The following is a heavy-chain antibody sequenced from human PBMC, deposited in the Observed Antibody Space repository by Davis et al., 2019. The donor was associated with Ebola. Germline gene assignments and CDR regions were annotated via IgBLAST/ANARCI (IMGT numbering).Heavy chain of an antibody. V-gene: IGHV1-2*02. Sequence: ASVKVSCKASGYTFTGYYMHWVRQAPGQGLEWMGWINPNSGGTNYAQKFQGRVTITADKSTSTAYMELSSLRSEDTAVYYCAREDPFDCSSTSCYVGRNWFDPWGQGTLVTVSS. CDR2: INPNSGGT. D-gene: IGHD2-2*01. CDR1: GYTFTGYY. J-gene: IGHJ5*02. CDR3: AREDPFDCSSTSCYVGRNWFDP.